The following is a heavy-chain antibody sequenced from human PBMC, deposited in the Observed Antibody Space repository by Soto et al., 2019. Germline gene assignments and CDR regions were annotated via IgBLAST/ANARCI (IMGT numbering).Heavy chain of an antibody. CDR3: ARVRGYSYGQDYYYYGMDV. Sequence: SETLSLTCAVSGGSISSGGYSWSWIRQPPGKGLEWIGYIYHSGSTYYNPSLKSRVTISVDRSKNQFSLKLSSVTAADTAVYYCARVRGYSYGQDYYYYGMDVWGQGTTVTAP. V-gene: IGHV4-30-2*01. CDR2: IYHSGST. CDR1: GGSISSGGYS. D-gene: IGHD5-18*01. J-gene: IGHJ6*02.